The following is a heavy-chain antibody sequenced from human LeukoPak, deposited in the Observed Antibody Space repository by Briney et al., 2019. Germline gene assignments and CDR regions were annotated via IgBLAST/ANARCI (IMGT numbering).Heavy chain of an antibody. D-gene: IGHD3-16*01. V-gene: IGHV4-34*01. J-gene: IGHJ6*03. CDR3: ARGLWAPTRYYYYYYIDV. CDR1: GGSFNGYY. CDR2: MNHSGST. Sequence: PSETLSLTCAVYGGSFNGYYWSWIRQPPGKGLEWMGEMNHSGSTNYNPSLKSRVTISVDTSKNQFSLKLSSVTAADTAVYDCARGLWAPTRYYYYYYIDVWGKGTTVTVSS.